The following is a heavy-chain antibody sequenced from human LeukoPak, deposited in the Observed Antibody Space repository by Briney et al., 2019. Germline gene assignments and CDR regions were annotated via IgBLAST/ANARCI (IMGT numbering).Heavy chain of an antibody. CDR3: ARDNGENYHTAFDY. Sequence: PGGSLRLSCAASGFMFSNSGMHWVRQAPGKGLEWVAVISYNGSEKYYADSVKGRFTISRDNSKNMLYLQMNSLRAEDTAVYYCARDNGENYHTAFDYWGQGTLVTVSS. V-gene: IGHV3-30*03. CDR1: GFMFSNSG. CDR2: ISYNGSEK. J-gene: IGHJ4*02. D-gene: IGHD2-8*01.